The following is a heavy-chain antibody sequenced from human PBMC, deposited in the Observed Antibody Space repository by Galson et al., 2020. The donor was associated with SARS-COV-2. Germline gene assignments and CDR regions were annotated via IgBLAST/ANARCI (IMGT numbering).Heavy chain of an antibody. CDR3: ARGQHSYTSGSPVDS. V-gene: IGHV4-61*01. J-gene: IGHJ4*02. CDR2: LYDIDRRIT. D-gene: IGHD3-10*01. Sequence: SETLSLTCSVSGVSVRSGYCWTWIRQTPGRGLEWIGNLYDIDRRITNYNPSLRGRVTISVDTSKNQFSLKLASVTAADTGMYFCARGQHSYTSGSPVDSWGRGTLVSVSS. CDR1: GVSVRSGYC.